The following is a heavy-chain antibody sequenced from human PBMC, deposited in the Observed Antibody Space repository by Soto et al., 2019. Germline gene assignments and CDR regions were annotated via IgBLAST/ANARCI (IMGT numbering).Heavy chain of an antibody. CDR3: ARGPPPKWWFGELSRRYYGMDV. Sequence: SETLSLTCTVSGGSISSYYWSWIRQPPGKGLECIGYIYYSGSTNYNPSLKSRVTISVDTSKNQFSLKLSSVTAADTAVYYCARGPPPKWWFGELSRRYYGMDVWGQGTTVTVS. CDR1: GGSISSYY. J-gene: IGHJ6*02. V-gene: IGHV4-59*01. D-gene: IGHD3-10*01. CDR2: IYYSGST.